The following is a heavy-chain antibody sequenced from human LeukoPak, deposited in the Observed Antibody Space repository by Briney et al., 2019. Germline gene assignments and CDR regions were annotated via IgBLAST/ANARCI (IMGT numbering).Heavy chain of an antibody. Sequence: GGSLRLSCEVSGFTLVTYAMSWVRQAPGKGLEWVSIIRGSSSDYAASVRGRFSISRDISKNTLYLQMNSLRAEDTALYYCAKDSGNSFFDFWGQGTLVTVSS. J-gene: IGHJ4*02. CDR2: IRGSSS. D-gene: IGHD2-15*01. CDR1: GFTLVTYA. V-gene: IGHV3-23*01. CDR3: AKDSGNSFFDF.